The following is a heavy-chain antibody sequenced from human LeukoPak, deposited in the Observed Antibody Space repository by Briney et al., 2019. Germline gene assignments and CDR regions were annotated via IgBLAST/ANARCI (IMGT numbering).Heavy chain of an antibody. CDR2: FDPEDGET. V-gene: IGHV1-24*01. D-gene: IGHD3-9*01. Sequence: ASVKVSCKVSGYTLTELSMHWVRQAPGKGLEWMGGFDPEDGETIYAQKFQGRVTMTEDTSTDTAYMELSSLRSEDTAVYYCAVRYFGWLERNWFDPWGQGTLVTVSS. J-gene: IGHJ5*02. CDR1: GYTLTELS. CDR3: AVRYFGWLERNWFDP.